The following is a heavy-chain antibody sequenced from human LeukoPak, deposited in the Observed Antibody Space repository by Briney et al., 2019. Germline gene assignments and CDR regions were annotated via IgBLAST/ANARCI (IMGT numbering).Heavy chain of an antibody. Sequence: PGGSLRLSCAASGFTFRSYWMSWVRQAPGKGLEWVANIKQDGNEKYYVDSVKGRFTISRDNAKHSLYLQMNSLRAEDTAVYYCARANSHNWNFGDESNFDYWGQGTLVTVSS. V-gene: IGHV3-7*01. CDR3: ARANSHNWNFGDESNFDY. CDR2: IKQDGNEK. D-gene: IGHD1-7*01. J-gene: IGHJ4*02. CDR1: GFTFRSYW.